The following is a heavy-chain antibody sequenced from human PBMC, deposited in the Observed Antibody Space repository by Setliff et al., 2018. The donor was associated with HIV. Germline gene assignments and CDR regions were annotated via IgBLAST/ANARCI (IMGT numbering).Heavy chain of an antibody. CDR3: ARRDLTSAPT. J-gene: IGHJ5*02. D-gene: IGHD3-10*01. CDR1: GYSISTGFHY. Sequence: SETLSLTCAVSGYSISTGFHYWVWIRQPPGKGLEWVGSIYHDGSTYYNPSLKSRVTISADTSKNHFSLRLNSATAADTAVYYCARRDLTSAPTWGQGTLVTVSS. CDR2: IYHDGST. V-gene: IGHV4-39*02.